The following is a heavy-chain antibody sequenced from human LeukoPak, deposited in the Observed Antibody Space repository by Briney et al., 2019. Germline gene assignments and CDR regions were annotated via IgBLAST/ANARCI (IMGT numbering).Heavy chain of an antibody. D-gene: IGHD3-10*02. CDR2: VHYTGTT. Sequence: SETLSLTCIVSGGSISSGGYYWSWIRQHPGKGLEWIGYVHYTGTTYNNPSLEGRVTISLDTSKNQFSLKLNSVTAADTAVYYCARDVPKKAPYGVDVWGPGTTVIVSS. V-gene: IGHV4-31*03. J-gene: IGHJ6*02. CDR3: ARDVPKKAPYGVDV. CDR1: GGSISSGGYY.